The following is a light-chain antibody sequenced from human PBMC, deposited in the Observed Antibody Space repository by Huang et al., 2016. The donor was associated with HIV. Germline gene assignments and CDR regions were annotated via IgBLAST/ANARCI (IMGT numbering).Light chain of an antibody. J-gene: IGKJ5*01. CDR2: GAS. CDR3: QQYNNWPPIT. Sequence: EIVMTQSPGTLSVSPGERATLSCRASQSVSSNLAWYQQKPGQAPRRLIYGASTRATCVPARFSGSGSGTEFTLTISSLQSEDFALYYCQQYNNWPPITFGQGTRLEIK. V-gene: IGKV3-15*01. CDR1: QSVSSN.